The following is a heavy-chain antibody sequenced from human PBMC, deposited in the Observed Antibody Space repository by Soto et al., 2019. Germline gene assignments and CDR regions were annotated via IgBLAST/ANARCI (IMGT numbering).Heavy chain of an antibody. CDR2: ITGSGGST. Sequence: GGSLRLSCAASGFTFSTYAMIWVRQAPGKELEWVSVITGSGGSTYYADSVKGRFTISRDTSKNTLFLQMNSLRAEDTAVYYCAKDRYGDYGGIDYWGQGTMVTVSS. J-gene: IGHJ4*02. V-gene: IGHV3-23*01. CDR3: AKDRYGDYGGIDY. D-gene: IGHD4-17*01. CDR1: GFTFSTYA.